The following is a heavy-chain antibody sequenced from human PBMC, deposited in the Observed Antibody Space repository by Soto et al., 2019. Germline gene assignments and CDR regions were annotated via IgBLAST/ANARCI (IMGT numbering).Heavy chain of an antibody. D-gene: IGHD3-22*01. CDR3: ARRGADTSGYYPF. CDR1: GGSISGYY. CDR2: IHSRGNT. J-gene: IGHJ4*02. V-gene: IGHV4-59*01. Sequence: SETLSLRYSVSGGSISGYYWSWIRQHPGKRPEWIGYIHSRGNTDYNASLKSRVTISVDSSKNQFSLQMTSVTAADTAVYYWARRGADTSGYYPFWGQGTLVTVSS.